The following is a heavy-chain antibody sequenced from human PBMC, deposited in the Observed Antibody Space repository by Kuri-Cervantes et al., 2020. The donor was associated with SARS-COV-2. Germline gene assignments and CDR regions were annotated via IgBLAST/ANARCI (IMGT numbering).Heavy chain of an antibody. D-gene: IGHD2-2*01. Sequence: SETLSLTCTVPGGSFSGYYWSWIRQPSGKGLEWIGELNHRGSSHYDPSLKSRVTISVDRSKNQFFLKLSSVTAADTAVYYCARVPQYGYYYYGMDVWGQGTMVTVSS. CDR1: GGSFSGYY. CDR3: ARVPQYGYYYYGMDV. CDR2: LNHRGSS. J-gene: IGHJ6*02. V-gene: IGHV4-34*01.